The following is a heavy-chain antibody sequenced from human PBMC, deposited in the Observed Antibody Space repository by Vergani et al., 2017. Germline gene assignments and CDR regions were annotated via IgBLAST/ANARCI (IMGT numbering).Heavy chain of an antibody. V-gene: IGHV4-39*01. D-gene: IGHD2-21*01. CDR2: IYYSGST. J-gene: IGHJ4*02. CDR1: GGSISSSSYY. Sequence: QLQLQESGPGLVKPSETLSLTCTVSGGSISSSSYYWGWIRQPPGKGLEWIGSIYYSGSTYYNPSLKSRVTISVDTSKNQFSLMLSSVTAADTAVYYCARLNPYLSDHVDFWGRGGLGAVSA. CDR3: ARLNPYLSDHVDF.